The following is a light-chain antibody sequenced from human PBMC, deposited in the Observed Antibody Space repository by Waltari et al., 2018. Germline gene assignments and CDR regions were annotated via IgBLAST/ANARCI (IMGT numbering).Light chain of an antibody. V-gene: IGLV2-14*01. CDR2: EVS. CDR1: SSDVGGYNY. Sequence: QSALTQPASVSGSPGQSITISCTGTSSDVGGYNYVSWYQPPPGNAPKLMIYEVSNRPSGVSNRFSGSKSGNTASLTISGLQAEDEADYYCSSYTSSSTRVFGGGTKLTVL. J-gene: IGLJ2*01. CDR3: SSYTSSSTRV.